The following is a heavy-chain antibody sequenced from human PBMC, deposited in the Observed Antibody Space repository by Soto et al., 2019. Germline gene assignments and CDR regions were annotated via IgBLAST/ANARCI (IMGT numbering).Heavy chain of an antibody. CDR3: ARGNCSSPNCYSFSGYYGMDV. V-gene: IGHV4-38-2*01. CDR2: IYHGGST. CDR1: GYSISSGYY. J-gene: IGHJ6*02. Sequence: PSETLSLTCAVSGYSISSGYYWGWLRQPPGKGLEWIGSIYHGGSTYYNPSLNSRVTLSIDMTNNHVSLILNSVTAADTALYYCARGNCSSPNCYSFSGYYGMDVWGQGTTVTVSS. D-gene: IGHD2-2*01.